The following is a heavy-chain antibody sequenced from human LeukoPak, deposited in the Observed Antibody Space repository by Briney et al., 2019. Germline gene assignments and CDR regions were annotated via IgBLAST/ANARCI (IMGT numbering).Heavy chain of an antibody. CDR3: ARVGDYDSSGYYGWFDP. D-gene: IGHD3-22*01. CDR2: INHSGST. Sequence: SETLSLTCAVYGGSFSGYYWSWIRQPPGKGLEWIGEINHSGSTNYNPSLKSRVTISVDTSKNQFSLKLSSVTAADTAVYYCARVGDYDSSGYYGWFDPWGQGTLVTLSS. CDR1: GGSFSGYY. J-gene: IGHJ5*02. V-gene: IGHV4-34*01.